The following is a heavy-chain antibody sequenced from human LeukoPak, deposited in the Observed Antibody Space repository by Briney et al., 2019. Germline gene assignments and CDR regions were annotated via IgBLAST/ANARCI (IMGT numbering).Heavy chain of an antibody. V-gene: IGHV1-8*01. CDR3: ARGVQGPLGDWFDP. CDR2: MNPNSGNT. J-gene: IGHJ5*02. D-gene: IGHD1-1*01. Sequence: GASVKVSCKASGYTLTGYDINWVRQATGQGLEWMGWMNPNSGNTGYAQKFQGRVTMTRNTSISTAYMELSSLRSEDTAVYYCARGVQGPLGDWFDPWGQATLVTVSS. CDR1: GYTLTGYD.